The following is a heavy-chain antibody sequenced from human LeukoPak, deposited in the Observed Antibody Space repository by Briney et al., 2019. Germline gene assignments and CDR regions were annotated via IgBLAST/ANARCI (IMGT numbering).Heavy chain of an antibody. CDR1: GYTFTSYY. CDR3: ARRHYDILTGYLDDAFDI. V-gene: IGHV1-46*01. J-gene: IGHJ3*02. D-gene: IGHD3-9*01. CDR2: INPSGGST. Sequence: ASVKVSCKASGYTFTSYYMHWVRQAPGQGLEWMGIINPSGGSTSYAQKFQGRVTMTRDTSTSTVYMELSSLRSEDTAVYYCARRHYDILTGYLDDAFDIWGQGTMVTVSS.